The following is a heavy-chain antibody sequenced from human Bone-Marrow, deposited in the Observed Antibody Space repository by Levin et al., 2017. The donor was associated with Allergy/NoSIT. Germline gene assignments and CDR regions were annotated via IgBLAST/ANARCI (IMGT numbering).Heavy chain of an antibody. CDR1: GFTFSSYA. Sequence: GESLKISCAASGFTFSSYAMHWVRQAPGKGLEWVAVISYDGSNKYYADSVKGRFTISRDNSKNTLYLQMNSLRAEDTAVYYCARGVLRYFDWFRLEEQFDPWGQGTLVTVSS. CDR2: ISYDGSNK. J-gene: IGHJ5*02. V-gene: IGHV3-30*04. D-gene: IGHD3-9*01. CDR3: ARGVLRYFDWFRLEEQFDP.